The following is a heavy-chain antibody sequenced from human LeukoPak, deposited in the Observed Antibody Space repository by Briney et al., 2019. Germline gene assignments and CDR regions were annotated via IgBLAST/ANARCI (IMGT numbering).Heavy chain of an antibody. CDR1: GFTFSSYA. CDR3: ARNIPVTRWGY. V-gene: IGHV3-30*14. D-gene: IGHD2-21*01. CDR2: ISYDGSNK. J-gene: IGHJ4*02. Sequence: GGSLRLSCAASGFTFSSYAMHWVRQAPGKGLEWVAVISYDGSNKYYADSVKGQFTISRDNSKNTVYLQMNSLRAEDTAVYYCARNIPVTRWGYWGQGTLVTVSS.